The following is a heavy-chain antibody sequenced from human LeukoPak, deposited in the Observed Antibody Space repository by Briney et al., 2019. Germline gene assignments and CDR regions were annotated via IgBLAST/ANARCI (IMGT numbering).Heavy chain of an antibody. CDR1: GFTFSRFW. V-gene: IGHV3-74*01. Sequence: QPGGSLRLSCAASGFTFSRFWMHWVRQAPGKGLAWVSRINTDGSNTIYADSVKGRFTISRDNAKNTLSLQMNSLRAEDTAVYYCARDQSIAGPTTADYWGQGTLVTVSS. CDR2: INTDGSNT. J-gene: IGHJ4*02. CDR3: ARDQSIAGPTTADY. D-gene: IGHD1-26*01.